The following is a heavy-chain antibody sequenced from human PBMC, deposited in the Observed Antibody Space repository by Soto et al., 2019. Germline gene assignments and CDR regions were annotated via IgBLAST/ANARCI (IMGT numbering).Heavy chain of an antibody. CDR3: ARAPGIVVVVAGDAFDI. D-gene: IGHD2-15*01. Sequence: GGSLRLSCAASGFSLSDYWMHWVRQVPGKGLLWVSRISVGGRDTTYADSVKGRFTISRDNAKNTLYLQMNSLRAEDTAVYYCARAPGIVVVVAGDAFDIWGQGTMVTVSS. CDR1: GFSLSDYW. J-gene: IGHJ3*02. CDR2: ISVGGRDT. V-gene: IGHV3-74*03.